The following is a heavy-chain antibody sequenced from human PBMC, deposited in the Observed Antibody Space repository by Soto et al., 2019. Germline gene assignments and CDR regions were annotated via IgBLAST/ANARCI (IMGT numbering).Heavy chain of an antibody. CDR3: AHSPPAPYCSGGSCYSRSYYYFDY. CDR2: IYWDDDK. Sequence: QITLKESGPPLVKPTQTLTLTCTFSGFSLSTSGVGVGWIRQPPGKALEWLALIYWDDDKRYSPSLKSRLTITKDTSKNQVVLTMTNMDPVDTATYYCAHSPPAPYCSGGSCYSRSYYYFDYWGQGTLVTVSS. J-gene: IGHJ4*02. CDR1: GFSLSTSGVG. V-gene: IGHV2-5*02. D-gene: IGHD2-15*01.